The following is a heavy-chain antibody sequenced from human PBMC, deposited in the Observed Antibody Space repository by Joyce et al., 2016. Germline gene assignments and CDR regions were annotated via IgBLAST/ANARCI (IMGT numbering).Heavy chain of an antibody. CDR3: TRRNEGNFFLDY. Sequence: EVQLVESGGGLVQPGGSLRLSCAASGFSFNYYIMNWFRQAPGKGLEWISYMTSTGSTRFYADSVKDRFTISRDNAKNSLYLQMNSLRDEDTAVYYCTRRNEGNFFLDYWGQGTLVTVSS. CDR1: GFSFNYYI. J-gene: IGHJ4*02. D-gene: IGHD1-7*01. V-gene: IGHV3-48*02. CDR2: MTSTGSTR.